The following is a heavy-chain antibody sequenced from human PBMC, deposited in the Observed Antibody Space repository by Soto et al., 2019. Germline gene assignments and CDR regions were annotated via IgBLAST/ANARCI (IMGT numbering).Heavy chain of an antibody. D-gene: IGHD3-16*02. CDR1: GYTFTGNY. Sequence: GASVKVSCKASGYTFTGNYMHWVRQAPGQGLEWMGWINPNSGGTNYAQKFQGWVTMTRHTSISTAYMELSRLRSDDTAVYYCARGTPITFGGVIVIKDYWGQGTLVTVSS. V-gene: IGHV1-2*04. CDR3: ARGTPITFGGVIVIKDY. J-gene: IGHJ4*02. CDR2: INPNSGGT.